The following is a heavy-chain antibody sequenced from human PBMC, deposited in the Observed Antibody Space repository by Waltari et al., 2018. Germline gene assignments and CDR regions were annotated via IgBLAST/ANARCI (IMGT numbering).Heavy chain of an antibody. Sequence: QVQLVEPGGGVVQPGGSLRPSCEACGFTFIGYGLHWVRQAPGKGLEWVAVISYDGSNKYYADSVKGRFTISRDNSKNTLYLQMNSLRAEDTAVYYCAKPLGLASGYVDYWGQGTLVTVSS. CDR3: AKPLGLASGYVDY. D-gene: IGHD6-13*01. J-gene: IGHJ4*02. CDR1: GFTFIGYG. V-gene: IGHV3-30*18. CDR2: ISYDGSNK.